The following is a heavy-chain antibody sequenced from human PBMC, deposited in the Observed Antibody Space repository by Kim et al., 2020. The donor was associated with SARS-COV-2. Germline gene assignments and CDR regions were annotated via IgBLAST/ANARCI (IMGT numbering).Heavy chain of an antibody. CDR1: GYTFTSYE. CDR3: ARAGTINNAFDI. Sequence: ASVKVSCKASGYTFTSYEINWVRQAPGQGLEWMGWMNPSTGDTGYVQKFQGRVTMTRNTSISTAYMALSSLRSEDTAVYFCARAGTINNAFDIWGQGTMVIASS. CDR2: MNPSTGDT. J-gene: IGHJ3*02. V-gene: IGHV1-8*01. D-gene: IGHD6-19*01.